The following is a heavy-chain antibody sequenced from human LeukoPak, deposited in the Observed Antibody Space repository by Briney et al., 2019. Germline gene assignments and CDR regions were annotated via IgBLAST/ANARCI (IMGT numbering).Heavy chain of an antibody. V-gene: IGHV1-2*02. CDR3: ARDQGRRVWYNWNYGEDAFDI. CDR1: GYSFIGYY. CDR2: INPNSGDT. D-gene: IGHD1-7*01. J-gene: IGHJ3*02. Sequence: GASVKVSCKASGYSFIGYYIHWVRQAPGQGLEWMGWINPNSGDTNYAQKFQGRVTMTRDTSISTAYMELSRLKSDDTAVYYCARDQGRRVWYNWNYGEDAFDIWGQGTMVTVSS.